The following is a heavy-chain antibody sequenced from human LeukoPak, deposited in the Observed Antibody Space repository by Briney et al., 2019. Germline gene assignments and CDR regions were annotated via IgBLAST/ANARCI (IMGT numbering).Heavy chain of an antibody. D-gene: IGHD2/OR15-2a*01. V-gene: IGHV3-48*03. Sequence: GGSLRLSCAASGFTFRLYEMNWVRQAPGKGLEWVSYISSTGSTIYYADSVKGRFTISRDNAKNSLYLQMNSLRAEDTAVYYCARLSKRPPGTDFDYWGQGTLVTVSS. J-gene: IGHJ4*02. CDR3: ARLSKRPPGTDFDY. CDR1: GFTFRLYE. CDR2: ISSTGSTI.